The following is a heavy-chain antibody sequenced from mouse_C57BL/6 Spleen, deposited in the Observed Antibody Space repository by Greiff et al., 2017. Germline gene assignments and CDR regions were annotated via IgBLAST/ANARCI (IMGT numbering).Heavy chain of an antibody. CDR3: ARKGYGSNWYFDV. V-gene: IGHV1-80*01. D-gene: IGHD1-1*01. CDR2: IYPGDGDT. CDR1: GYAFSSYW. J-gene: IGHJ1*03. Sequence: QVQLKESGAELVKPGASVKISCKASGYAFSSYWMNWVKQRPGKGLEWIGQIYPGDGDTNYNGKFKGKATLTADKSSSTAYMQLSSLTSEDSAVYFCARKGYGSNWYFDVWGTGTTVTVSS.